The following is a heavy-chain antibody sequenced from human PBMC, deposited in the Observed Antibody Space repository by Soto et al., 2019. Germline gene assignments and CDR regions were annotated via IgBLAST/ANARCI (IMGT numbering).Heavy chain of an antibody. CDR2: ISGSGGST. D-gene: IGHD6-25*01. Sequence: GGSLRLSCAASGFTFNDYAMSWVRQAPGKGLEWVSGISGSGGSTYYADSVKGRFTISRDNSNNTLYLQTDSLRAEETAVNYCARRKRDDAFDIWGQGTMVTVSS. V-gene: IGHV3-23*01. CDR1: GFTFNDYA. J-gene: IGHJ3*02. CDR3: ARRKRDDAFDI.